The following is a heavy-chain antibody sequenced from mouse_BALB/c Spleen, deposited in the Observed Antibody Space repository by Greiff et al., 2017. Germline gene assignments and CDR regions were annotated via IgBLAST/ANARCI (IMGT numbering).Heavy chain of an antibody. V-gene: IGHV4-2*02. CDR1: GFDFSRYW. CDR2: INPGSSTI. J-gene: IGHJ4*01. Sequence: EVKVIESGGGLVQPGGSLNLSCAASGFDFSRYWMSWARQAPGKGQEWIGEINPGSSTINYTPSLKDKFIISRDNAKNTLYLQMSKVRSEDTALYYCARVSSGYVGYAMDDWGQGTSVTVSS. CDR3: ARVSSGYVGYAMDD. D-gene: IGHD3-1*01.